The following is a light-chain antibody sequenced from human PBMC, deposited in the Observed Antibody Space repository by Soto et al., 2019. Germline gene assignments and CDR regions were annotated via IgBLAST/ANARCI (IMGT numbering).Light chain of an antibody. V-gene: IGKV3-20*01. CDR1: QSVSSSY. CDR3: HPYVRLPN. CDR2: GAS. Sequence: KNSPYNLSLSAKESATLSCRASQSVSSSYLAWYQQKPGQAPRLLIYGASSRATGIPDRFSGSGSGTDFTLTICRLEPEDFAVYYCHPYVRLPNFAGGTIVEIK. J-gene: IGKJ4*01.